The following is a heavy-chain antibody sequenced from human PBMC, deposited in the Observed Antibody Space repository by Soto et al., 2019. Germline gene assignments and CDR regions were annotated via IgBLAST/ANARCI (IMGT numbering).Heavy chain of an antibody. CDR2: IYYSGST. J-gene: IGHJ4*02. Sequence: PSETLSLTCTVSGGSISSYYWSWIWQPPGKGLEWIGYIYYSGSTNYNPSLKSRVTISVDTSKNQFSLKLSSVTAADTAVYYCARHPGYYDILTGYTTYYFDYWGQGILVTVS. CDR1: GGSISSYY. V-gene: IGHV4-59*08. D-gene: IGHD3-9*01. CDR3: ARHPGYYDILTGYTTYYFDY.